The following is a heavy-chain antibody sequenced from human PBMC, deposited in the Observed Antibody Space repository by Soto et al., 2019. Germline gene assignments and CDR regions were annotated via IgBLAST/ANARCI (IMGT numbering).Heavy chain of an antibody. CDR3: ASGLVDDIVVVPAAMSYYYYGMDV. CDR1: GGTFSSYA. CDR2: IIPIFGTA. V-gene: IGHV1-69*01. J-gene: IGHJ6*02. Sequence: QVQLVQSGAEVKKPGSSVKVSCKASGGTFSSYAISWVRQAPGQGLEWMGGIIPIFGTANYAQKFQGRVTITADESTSTAYMELSSLRSEDTAVYYSASGLVDDIVVVPAAMSYYYYGMDVWGQGTTVTVSS. D-gene: IGHD2-2*01.